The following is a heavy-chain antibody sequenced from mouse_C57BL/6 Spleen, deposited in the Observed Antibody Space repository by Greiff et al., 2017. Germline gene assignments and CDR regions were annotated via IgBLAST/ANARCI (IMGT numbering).Heavy chain of an antibody. CDR1: GYAFSSYW. CDR3: APLYYDYDGGFAD. D-gene: IGHD2-4*01. J-gene: IGHJ3*01. Sequence: QVQLQQSGAELVKPGASVKISCKASGYAFSSYWMNWVKQRPGKGLEWIGQIYPGDGDTNYNGKFKGKATLTADKSSSTAYMQLSSLTSEDSAVDFCAPLYYDYDGGFADWGKGTLVTVSA. CDR2: IYPGDGDT. V-gene: IGHV1-80*01.